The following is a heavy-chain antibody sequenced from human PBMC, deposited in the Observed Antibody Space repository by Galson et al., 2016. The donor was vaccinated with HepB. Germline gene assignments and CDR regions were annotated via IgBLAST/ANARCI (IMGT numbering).Heavy chain of an antibody. CDR1: GFTFSLSG. CDR3: VRDISSSHFDL. J-gene: IGHJ2*01. Sequence: SLRLSCAASGFTFSLSGMHWVRQAPGKGLEWVAIMWNDAKSKYYADSVQGRFTISRDNSKSSLYLDMSSLRAEDTAVYYCVRDISSSHFDLWGRGTLVTVTS. V-gene: IGHV3-33*01. CDR2: MWNDAKSK. D-gene: IGHD2-2*01.